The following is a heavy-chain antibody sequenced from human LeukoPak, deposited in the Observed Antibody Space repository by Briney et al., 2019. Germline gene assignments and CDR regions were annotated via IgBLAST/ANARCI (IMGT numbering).Heavy chain of an antibody. D-gene: IGHD4-17*01. J-gene: IGHJ4*02. CDR1: GGSISSSNW. Sequence: PSETLSLTCAVSGGSISSSNWWSWVRQPPGKGLEWIGEIYHSGSTNYNPSLKSRVTISVDKSKNQFSLKLSSVTAADTAVYYCARSCGEPMTTVTSMNDYFDYWGQGTLVTVSS. CDR3: ARSCGEPMTTVTSMNDYFDY. V-gene: IGHV4-4*02. CDR2: IYHSGST.